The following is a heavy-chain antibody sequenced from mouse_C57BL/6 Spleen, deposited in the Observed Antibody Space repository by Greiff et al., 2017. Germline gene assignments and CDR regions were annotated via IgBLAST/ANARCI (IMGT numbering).Heavy chain of an antibody. D-gene: IGHD1-1*01. V-gene: IGHV1-67*01. CDR2: ISTYYGDA. Sequence: VQLQQSGPELVRPGVSVKISCKGSGYTFTDYAMHWVKQSHAKSLEWIGVISTYYGDASYNQKFKDKATMTVDKSSSTAYMELARLTSEDSAVXYCARSPYYYYGSSYWYFDVWGTGTTVTVSS. J-gene: IGHJ1*03. CDR3: ARSPYYYYGSSYWYFDV. CDR1: GYTFTDYA.